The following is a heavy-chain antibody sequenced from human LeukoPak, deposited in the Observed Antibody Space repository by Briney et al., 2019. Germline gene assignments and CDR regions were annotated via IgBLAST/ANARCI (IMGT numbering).Heavy chain of an antibody. CDR3: ARGAIAGPQLLPAY. J-gene: IGHJ4*02. V-gene: IGHV1-2*02. CDR2: INPNSGGT. D-gene: IGHD2-15*01. Sequence: ASVTVSCKASGYTFTGYYIHWVRQAPGQGLEWMGWINPNSGGTNYAQKFQGRVTMTRDTSISTAYMELRRLRSDDTALFYCARGAIAGPQLLPAYWGQGTLVTVSS. CDR1: GYTFTGYY.